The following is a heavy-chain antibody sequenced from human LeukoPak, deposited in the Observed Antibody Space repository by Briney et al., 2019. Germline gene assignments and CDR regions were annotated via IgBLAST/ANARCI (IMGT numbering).Heavy chain of an antibody. J-gene: IGHJ4*02. D-gene: IGHD3-9*01. CDR3: ASRLRYFDWTSDY. V-gene: IGHV4-39*01. CDR2: IYYSGST. Sequence: PSETLSLTCTVSGGSISSSSYYWGWIRQPPGKGLEWIGSIYYSGSTYYNPSLKSRVTISVDTSENQFSLKLSSVTAADTAVYYCASRLRYFDWTSDYWGQGTLVTVSS. CDR1: GGSISSSSYY.